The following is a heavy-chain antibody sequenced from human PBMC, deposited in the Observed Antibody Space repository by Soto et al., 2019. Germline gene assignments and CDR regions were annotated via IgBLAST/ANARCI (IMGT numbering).Heavy chain of an antibody. D-gene: IGHD1-26*01. CDR1: GYSFAGFW. V-gene: IGHV5-51*01. CDR3: ARLGVEMATMGAPDYYGMDV. Sequence: PGVLLRVPRSVAGYSFAGFWIGCIRQMTGKGLEWMGIIYPGDSDTRYSPSFQGQVTISADKSISTAYLQWSSLKASDTAMYYCARLGVEMATMGAPDYYGMDVWGQGTTVTVSS. CDR2: IYPGDSDT. J-gene: IGHJ6*02.